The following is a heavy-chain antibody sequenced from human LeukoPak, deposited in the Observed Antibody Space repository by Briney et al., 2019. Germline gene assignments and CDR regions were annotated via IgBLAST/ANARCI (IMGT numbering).Heavy chain of an antibody. V-gene: IGHV1-69*04. J-gene: IGHJ3*02. D-gene: IGHD3-22*01. CDR2: IIPILGIA. CDR1: GGTFSSYA. Sequence: SVKVSCKASGGTFSSYAISWVRQAPGQGLEWMGRIIPILGIANYAQKFQGRVTITADKSTSTAYMELSSLRSEDTAVYYCARDRGVGLVLRSAFDIWGQGTMVTVSS. CDR3: ARDRGVGLVLRSAFDI.